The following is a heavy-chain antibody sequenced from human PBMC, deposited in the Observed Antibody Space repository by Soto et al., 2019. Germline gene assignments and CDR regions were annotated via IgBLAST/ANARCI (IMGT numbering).Heavy chain of an antibody. V-gene: IGHV4-34*01. CDR3: ARGLYGDLDY. J-gene: IGHJ4*02. Sequence: SETLSLTCAVYGGSFSGYDWSWIRQPPGKGLEWIGEINHSGSTNYNPSLKSRVTISVDTSKNQFSLKLSSVTAADTAVYYCARGLYGDLDYWGQGTLVTVSS. CDR2: INHSGST. D-gene: IGHD4-17*01. CDR1: GGSFSGYD.